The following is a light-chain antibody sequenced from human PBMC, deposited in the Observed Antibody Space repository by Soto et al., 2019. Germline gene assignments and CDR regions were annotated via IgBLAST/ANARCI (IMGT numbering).Light chain of an antibody. J-gene: IGKJ5*01. CDR2: PAS. V-gene: IGKV1-9*01. Sequence: DIQLTQSPSFLSASVGDRVTITCRASQVISSYLAWYQQKPGTAPKLLIYPASTLQSGVPSRFTGSGSGTEFTLTISSLQPEDFATYFCQQVNSHPITFGQGTRLEIK. CDR3: QQVNSHPIT. CDR1: QVISSY.